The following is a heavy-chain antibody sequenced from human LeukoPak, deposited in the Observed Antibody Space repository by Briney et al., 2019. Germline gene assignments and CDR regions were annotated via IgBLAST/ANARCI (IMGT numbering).Heavy chain of an antibody. CDR2: LNHHSRGK. D-gene: IGHD4-17*01. CDR3: ARDGATVTI. J-gene: IGHJ4*02. V-gene: IGHV1-2*02. CDR1: VYTLTHYY. Sequence: ASVKVSRKGSVYTLTHYYMYGVRQAPGQGGEWMGWLNHHSRGKNFAQKFQGRVTMTSDTSISTAYMELSRLRSDDTAVYYCARDGATVTIWGQGTLVTVSS.